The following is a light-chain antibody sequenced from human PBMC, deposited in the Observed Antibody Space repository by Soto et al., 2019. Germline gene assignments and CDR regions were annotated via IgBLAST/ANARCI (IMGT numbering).Light chain of an antibody. Sequence: QSVLTQPPSVSGAPGQRVTISGTGSSSNIGATYHVHWYQQLPGTAPKLLIYGNSNRPSGVPDRFSGSKSGTSASLAITGLQAEDEADYYCQSYDSSLSGSVFGGGTKLTVL. J-gene: IGLJ3*02. CDR3: QSYDSSLSGSV. V-gene: IGLV1-40*01. CDR1: SSNIGATYH. CDR2: GNS.